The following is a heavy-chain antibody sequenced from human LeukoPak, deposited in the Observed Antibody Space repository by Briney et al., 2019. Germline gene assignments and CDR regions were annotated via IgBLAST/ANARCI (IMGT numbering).Heavy chain of an antibody. V-gene: IGHV3-30*18. Sequence: GGSLRLSYAASGFTFSNYGMHWVRQAPGKGLEWVAVVSNDGRVRYYADSVKGRFTISRGNSKNTLSLQMNSLRAEDTAVYYCTKEGGPMAVTTERYSFDQWGQGTLVTVSS. J-gene: IGHJ4*02. D-gene: IGHD4-17*01. CDR1: GFTFSNYG. CDR2: VSNDGRVR. CDR3: TKEGGPMAVTTERYSFDQ.